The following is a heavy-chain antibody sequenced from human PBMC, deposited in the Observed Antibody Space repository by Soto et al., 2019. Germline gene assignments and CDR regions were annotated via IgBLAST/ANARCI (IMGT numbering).Heavy chain of an antibody. V-gene: IGHV3-30-3*01. CDR3: ARDLTAAATAIYSPGLDV. CDR1: GFTFSLYA. D-gene: IGHD6-13*01. J-gene: IGHJ6*02. CDR2: ISYEGSSQ. Sequence: QLQLVESGGGVVQPGRSLRLSCTASGFTFSLYAIHWVRQAPGKGLEWVAFISYEGSSQYYADSLKGRFTISRDNPRNTVYLQLTSLRAEDTSVYSCARDLTAAATAIYSPGLDVWGQGTTVTVSS.